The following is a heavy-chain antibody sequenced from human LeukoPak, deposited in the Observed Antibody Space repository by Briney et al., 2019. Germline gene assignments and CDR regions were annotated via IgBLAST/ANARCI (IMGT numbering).Heavy chain of an antibody. CDR1: GYTFTSYD. Sequence: ASVKVSCKASGYTFTSYDINWVRQATGQGLEWMGWMNPNSGNTGYAQKFQGRVTMTRNTSISTAYMELSSLRSEDTAVYYCARGPEVLWFGELLEPFDYWCQGTLVTVSS. J-gene: IGHJ4*02. CDR3: ARGPEVLWFGELLEPFDY. CDR2: MNPNSGNT. V-gene: IGHV1-8*01. D-gene: IGHD3-10*01.